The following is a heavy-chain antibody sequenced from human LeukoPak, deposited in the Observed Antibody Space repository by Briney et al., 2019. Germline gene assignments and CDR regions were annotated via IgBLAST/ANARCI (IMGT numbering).Heavy chain of an antibody. CDR3: ARDGRLKYDFWSGYYDY. D-gene: IGHD3-3*01. CDR1: GFTFSSYG. V-gene: IGHV3-33*01. Sequence: GGSLRLSCAASGFTFSSYGMHWVRQAPGKGLEWVAAIWYDGSNKYYADSVKGRFTISRDNSKNTLYLQMNSLRAEDTAVYYCARDGRLKYDFWSGYYDYWGQGTLVAVSS. CDR2: IWYDGSNK. J-gene: IGHJ4*02.